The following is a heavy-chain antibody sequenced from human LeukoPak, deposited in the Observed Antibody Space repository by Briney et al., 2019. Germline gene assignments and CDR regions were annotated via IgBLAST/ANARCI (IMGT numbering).Heavy chain of an antibody. Sequence: ASVKVSCKASGYTFTGYYMHWVRQAPGQGLEWMGWISAYNGNTNYAQKLQGRVTMTTDTSTSTAYMELRSLRSDDTAVYYCARSYSYGDYEADAFDIWGQGTMVTVSS. D-gene: IGHD4-17*01. CDR1: GYTFTGYY. CDR3: ARSYSYGDYEADAFDI. CDR2: ISAYNGNT. J-gene: IGHJ3*02. V-gene: IGHV1-18*04.